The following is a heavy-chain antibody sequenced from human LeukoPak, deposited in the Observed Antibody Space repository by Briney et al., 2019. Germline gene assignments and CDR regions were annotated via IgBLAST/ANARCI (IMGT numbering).Heavy chain of an antibody. CDR3: ARLTGPQWLLLPFWFDS. Sequence: GGSLRLSCAASGFTFSSYWMNWVRQAPGKGLEWVANIKQDGSEKYYVDSVKGRFTISRDNAKNSLYLQINSLTADDTAVYYCARLTGPQWLLLPFWFDSWGQGTLVTVSS. CDR2: IKQDGSEK. J-gene: IGHJ5*01. D-gene: IGHD3-22*01. CDR1: GFTFSSYW. V-gene: IGHV3-7*01.